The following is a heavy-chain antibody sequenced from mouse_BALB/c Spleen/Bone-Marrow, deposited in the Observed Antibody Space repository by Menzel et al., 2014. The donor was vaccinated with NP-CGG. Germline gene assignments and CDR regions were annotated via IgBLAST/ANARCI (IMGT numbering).Heavy chain of an antibody. CDR3: AREGGYYGSLYAMDY. D-gene: IGHD1-1*01. Sequence: EVQLQQSGPELVKPGASVKMSCKASGYTFTSYVMHWVKQTPGQGLEWIGYINPYNDGTKYNEKFKGKATLTSDKSSSTAYMELSSLTSEDSAVYYCAREGGYYGSLYAMDYWGQGTSVTVSS. J-gene: IGHJ4*01. CDR1: GYTFTSYV. V-gene: IGHV1-14*01. CDR2: INPYNDGT.